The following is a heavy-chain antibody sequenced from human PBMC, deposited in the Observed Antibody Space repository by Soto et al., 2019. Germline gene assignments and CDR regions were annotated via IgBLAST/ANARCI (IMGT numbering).Heavy chain of an antibody. Sequence: SETLSLTCTVSGGSIHSTSYYWGWIRQPPGKGLEWIGSIYYRGNTYYNPSLKSRVTIPVDTSKNHFSLNLSSVTAADTAVYYCARVDSSGGLDSWGQGILVT. CDR3: ARVDSSGGLDS. D-gene: IGHD3-22*01. CDR2: IYYRGNT. V-gene: IGHV4-39*02. J-gene: IGHJ4*02. CDR1: GGSIHSTSYY.